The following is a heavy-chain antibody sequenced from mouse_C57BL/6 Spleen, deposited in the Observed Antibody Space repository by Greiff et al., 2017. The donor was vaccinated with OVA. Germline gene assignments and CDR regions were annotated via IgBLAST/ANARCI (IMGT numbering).Heavy chain of an antibody. CDR2: IDPETGGT. V-gene: IGHV1-15*01. Sequence: VQLVESGAELVRPGASVTLSCKASGYTFTDYEMHWVKQTPVHGLEWIGAIDPETGGTAYNQKFKGKAILTADKSSSTAYMELRSLTSEDSAVYYCTNFDYWGQGTTLTVSS. CDR3: TNFDY. J-gene: IGHJ2*01. CDR1: GYTFTDYE.